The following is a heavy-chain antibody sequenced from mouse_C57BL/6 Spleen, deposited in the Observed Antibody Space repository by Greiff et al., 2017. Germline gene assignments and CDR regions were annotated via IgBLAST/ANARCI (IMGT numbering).Heavy chain of an antibody. J-gene: IGHJ2*01. V-gene: IGHV1-26*01. Sequence: EVQLQQSGPELVKPGASVKISCKASGYTFTDYYMNWVKQSPGKSLEWIGDINPNNGGTSYNQKFKGKATLTVDTSSSTAYMELRSLTSEDSAVYYCARGFDDWGQGTTLTVSS. CDR3: ARGFDD. CDR1: GYTFTDYY. CDR2: INPNNGGT.